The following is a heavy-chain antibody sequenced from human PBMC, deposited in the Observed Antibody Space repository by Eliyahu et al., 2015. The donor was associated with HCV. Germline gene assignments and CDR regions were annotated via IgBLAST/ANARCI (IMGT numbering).Heavy chain of an antibody. CDR3: AKDFFSNYAYYYYMDL. CDR1: GFAFRSYG. CDR2: ISYDGSHD. J-gene: IGHJ6*03. D-gene: IGHD4-11*01. V-gene: IGHV3-30*18. Sequence: QLVESGGGVVQPGRSLRLSCTASGFAFRSYGMHWVRQPPGKGLEGVXLISYDGSHDHHSDSLKGRFTISRDNSKNTLYLQMNNLRTEDTAVYYCAKDFFSNYAYYYYMDLWGKGTTVTVSS.